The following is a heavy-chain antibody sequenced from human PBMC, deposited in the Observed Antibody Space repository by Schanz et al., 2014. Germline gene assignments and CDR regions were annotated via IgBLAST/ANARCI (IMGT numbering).Heavy chain of an antibody. CDR3: ARTASHDVWRGYIPHYAFDL. CDR1: GYTFTGYY. J-gene: IGHJ3*01. Sequence: QVQLVQSGAEVKKPGASVKVSCQASGYTFTGYYMHWVRQAPGQGLEWMGQINPNSGATIYAQNFQGRVTMTRDTSISTAYMEVNSLTSDDTAVFYCARTASHDVWRGYIPHYAFDLWGQGTVVIVSS. V-gene: IGHV1-2*06. CDR2: INPNSGAT. D-gene: IGHD3-3*01.